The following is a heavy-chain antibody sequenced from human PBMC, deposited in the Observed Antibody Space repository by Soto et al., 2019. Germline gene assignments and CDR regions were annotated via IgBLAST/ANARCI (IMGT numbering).Heavy chain of an antibody. D-gene: IGHD2-15*01. CDR3: ARERLVAANSDPHQHHFGMEV. CDR1: VVTCIRGI. Sequence: VGSLRLSCSSSVVTCIRGIMNLFLQAAVNWVEWVSSISSSILYTYYADSVKGRFTISRDNAKNSLFLQMNSLRAEDTAVYYSARERLVAANSDPHQHHFGMEVRGKGHPVSLSS. J-gene: IGHJ6*04. CDR2: ISSSILYT. V-gene: IGHV3-21*01.